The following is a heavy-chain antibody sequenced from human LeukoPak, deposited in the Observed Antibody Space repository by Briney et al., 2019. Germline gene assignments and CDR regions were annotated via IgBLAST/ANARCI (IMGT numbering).Heavy chain of an antibody. Sequence: SETLSLTCAVYGGSFSGDYWSWIRQPPGKGLDWIGEINHSGNTNYNPSFKSRVTMSVDTSKNQFSLKLSSVTAADTAVYYCARGLRPYYSLGPGEYWGQGTLVTVSS. CDR1: GGSFSGDY. V-gene: IGHV4-34*01. CDR2: INHSGNT. CDR3: ARGLRPYYSLGPGEY. J-gene: IGHJ4*02. D-gene: IGHD3-10*01.